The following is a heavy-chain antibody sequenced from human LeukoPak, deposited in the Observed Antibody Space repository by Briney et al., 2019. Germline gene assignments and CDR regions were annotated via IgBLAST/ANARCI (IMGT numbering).Heavy chain of an antibody. Sequence: ASVKVSCKASGYTFTSYGISWVRQAPGQGLEWMGWVSAYNGNTNYAQKLQGRVTMTTDTSTSTAYMELRSLRSDGTAVYYCARDPGVSLVATSSDDYWGQGTLVTVSS. CDR3: ARDPGVSLVATSSDDY. J-gene: IGHJ4*02. V-gene: IGHV1-18*04. D-gene: IGHD5-12*01. CDR1: GYTFTSYG. CDR2: VSAYNGNT.